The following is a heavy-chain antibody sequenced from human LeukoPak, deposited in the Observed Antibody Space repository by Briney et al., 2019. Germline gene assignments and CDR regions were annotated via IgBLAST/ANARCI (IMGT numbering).Heavy chain of an antibody. CDR1: GLTFSSHA. Sequence: PGGSLRLSCAASGLTFSSHAMHWVRQAPGKGLEWVALVSYNGANKYYADSVKGRFTISRDNSKNTLYLQMNSLRAEDTAVYYCARSSLGYPWGQGTLVTVSS. D-gene: IGHD6-25*01. J-gene: IGHJ5*02. CDR3: ARSSLGYP. CDR2: VSYNGANK. V-gene: IGHV3-30-3*01.